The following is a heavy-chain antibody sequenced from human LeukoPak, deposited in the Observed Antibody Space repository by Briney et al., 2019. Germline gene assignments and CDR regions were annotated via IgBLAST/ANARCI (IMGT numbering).Heavy chain of an antibody. V-gene: IGHV4-34*01. CDR1: GESFSGYY. CDR3: AREGFLEWSLFDY. CDR2: INHSGST. D-gene: IGHD3-3*01. Sequence: SETLSLTCAVYGESFSGYYWSWIRQPPGKGLEWIGEINHSGSTNYNPSLKSRVTISVDTSKNQFSLKLSSVTAADTAVYYCAREGFLEWSLFDYWGQGTLVTVSS. J-gene: IGHJ4*02.